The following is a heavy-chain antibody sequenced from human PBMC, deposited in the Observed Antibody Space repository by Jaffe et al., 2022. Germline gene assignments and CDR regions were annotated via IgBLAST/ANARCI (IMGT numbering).Heavy chain of an antibody. J-gene: IGHJ4*02. Sequence: EVQLVQSGAEVKKPGATVKISCKVSGYTFTDYYMHWVQQAPGKGLEWMGLVDPEDGETIYAEKFQGRVTITADTSTDTAYMELSSLRSEDTAVYYCALGLKFLNQDYGGNSGFDYWGQGTLVTVSS. CDR3: ALGLKFLNQDYGGNSGFDY. D-gene: IGHD4-17*01. CDR2: VDPEDGET. CDR1: GYTFTDYY. V-gene: IGHV1-69-2*01.